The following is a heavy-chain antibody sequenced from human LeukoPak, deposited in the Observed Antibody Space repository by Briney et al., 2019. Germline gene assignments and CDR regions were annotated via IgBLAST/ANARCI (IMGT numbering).Heavy chain of an antibody. D-gene: IGHD3-22*01. CDR2: ISSSSSYI. J-gene: IGHJ4*02. V-gene: IGHV3-21*04. CDR3: AKTYYYDSSGYFYYFDS. Sequence: GGSLRLSCAASGFTFSSYSMNWVRQAPGKGLEWVSSISSSSSYIYFADSVKGRFTISRDNAKNTLYLQMNSLRAEDTAVYYCAKTYYYDSSGYFYYFDSWGQGTLVTVSS. CDR1: GFTFSSYS.